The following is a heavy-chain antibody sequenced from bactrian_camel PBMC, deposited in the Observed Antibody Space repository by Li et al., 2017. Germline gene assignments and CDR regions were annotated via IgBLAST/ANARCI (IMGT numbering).Heavy chain of an antibody. V-gene: IGHV3S63*01. CDR3: AAEFPKAQFGGRRFCPREYNY. J-gene: IGHJ4*01. CDR1: EYTRDYC. CDR2: IDKDGST. D-gene: IGHD7*01. Sequence: VQLVESGGGSVQAGGSMRLSCVASEYTRDYCMGWSRQAPGKEREGVTHIDKDGSTSYDDSVKGRFTISKDNAKNTLYLQMNSLKPEDTAMYYCAAEFPKAQFGGRRFCPREYNYQGQGTQVTVS.